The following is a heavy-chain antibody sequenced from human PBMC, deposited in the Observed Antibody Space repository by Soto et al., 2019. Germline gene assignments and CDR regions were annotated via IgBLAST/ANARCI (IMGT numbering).Heavy chain of an antibody. D-gene: IGHD2-15*01. CDR1: GGTFSNDI. V-gene: IGHV1-69*08. J-gene: IGHJ5*02. CDR2: IIPVLDTT. Sequence: ASVKVSCKTSGGTFSNDIITWVRQAPGQGLEWMGRIIPVLDTTNYAQKFQGRVTITTDNSTSTAYRELNSLRFEDTAVYYCVRGIPGSCGGATCYSGWFDPWGQGTLVTVSS. CDR3: VRGIPGSCGGATCYSGWFDP.